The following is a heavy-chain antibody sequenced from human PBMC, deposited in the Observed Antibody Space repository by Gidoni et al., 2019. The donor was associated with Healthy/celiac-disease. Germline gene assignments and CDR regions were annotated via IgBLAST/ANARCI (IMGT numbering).Heavy chain of an antibody. Sequence: EVQLLESGGGLVQPGGSVRLSCAASGFTFSSYAMSWVRQAPGKGLEWVSAISGSGGSTYYADAVKGRFTISRDNSKNTLYLQMNSLRAEDTAVYYCAKFGYCSGGSCYSYPDYWGQGTLVTVSS. CDR2: ISGSGGST. D-gene: IGHD2-15*01. CDR1: GFTFSSYA. CDR3: AKFGYCSGGSCYSYPDY. V-gene: IGHV3-23*01. J-gene: IGHJ4*02.